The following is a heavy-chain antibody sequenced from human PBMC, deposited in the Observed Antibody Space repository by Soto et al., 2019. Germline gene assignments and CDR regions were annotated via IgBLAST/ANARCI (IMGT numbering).Heavy chain of an antibody. CDR1: GGSISSFY. CDR2: IYHSGSA. V-gene: IGHV4-59*01. Sequence: PLETLSLTCTLSGGSISSFYWSWIRQPPGKGLEWIGHIYHSGSANYNPSLKSRVTLSVDTSQNQFSLKLSSVTAADTAVYFCARDRSAGGLDSWGQGTLVTVSS. J-gene: IGHJ4*02. CDR3: ARDRSAGGLDS. D-gene: IGHD6-25*01.